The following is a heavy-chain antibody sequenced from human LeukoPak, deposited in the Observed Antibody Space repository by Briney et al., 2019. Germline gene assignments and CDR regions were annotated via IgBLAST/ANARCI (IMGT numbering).Heavy chain of an antibody. D-gene: IGHD3-22*01. CDR3: ARDHYYDSSGYYEGYFGY. V-gene: IGHV1-46*01. CDR1: GYTFTSYY. Sequence: ASVKVSCKASGYTFTSYYMHWVRQAPGQGLEWMGIINPSGGSTSYAQKFQGRVTMTRDTSTSTVYMELSSLRSEDTAVYYCARDHYYDSSGYYEGYFGYWGQGTLVTVSS. J-gene: IGHJ4*02. CDR2: INPSGGST.